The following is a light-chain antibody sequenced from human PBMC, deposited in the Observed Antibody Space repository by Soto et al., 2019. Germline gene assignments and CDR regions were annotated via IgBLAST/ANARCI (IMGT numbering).Light chain of an antibody. J-gene: IGLJ1*01. Sequence: QSVLTQPPSASGTPGQGVTISCSGSSSNIRSNYVYWYQQLPGTAPKLLIYSNNQRPSGVPDRFSGSKSGTSASLAISGLRSEDGADYYCAAWDDSLSGYVFGTGTRSPS. CDR3: AAWDDSLSGYV. V-gene: IGLV1-47*02. CDR1: SSNIRSNY. CDR2: SNN.